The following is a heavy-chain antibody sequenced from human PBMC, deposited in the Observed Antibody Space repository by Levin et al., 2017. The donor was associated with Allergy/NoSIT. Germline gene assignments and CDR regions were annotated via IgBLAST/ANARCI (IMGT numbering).Heavy chain of an antibody. V-gene: IGHV3-23*01. CDR2: ISGSGGST. J-gene: IGHJ6*02. CDR1: GFTFSNYA. Sequence: PGGSLRLSCAASGFTFSNYAMSWVRQAPGKGLEWVSSISGSGGSTYYADSVKGRFTISRDNSKNTLYLQINRLRAEDTAIYYCARSGFGTSSSGYRFYYYYGMDGWGQGTTVTVSS. CDR3: ARSGFGTSSSGYRFYYYYGMDG. D-gene: IGHD6-25*01.